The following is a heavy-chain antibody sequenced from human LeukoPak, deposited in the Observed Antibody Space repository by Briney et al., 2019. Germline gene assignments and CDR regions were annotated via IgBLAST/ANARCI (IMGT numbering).Heavy chain of an antibody. J-gene: IGHJ6*02. V-gene: IGHV3-30*18. CDR1: GFTFSSYG. D-gene: IGHD1-1*01. CDR3: AKPTCGIPYYYYYGMDV. CDR2: ISYDGSNK. Sequence: PGGSLRLSCAASGFTFSSYGMHWVRQAPGKGLEWVAVISYDGSNKYYADSVKGRFTISRDNSKNTLYLQMNSLRAEDTAVYYCAKPTCGIPYYYYYGMDVWGQGTTVTVSS.